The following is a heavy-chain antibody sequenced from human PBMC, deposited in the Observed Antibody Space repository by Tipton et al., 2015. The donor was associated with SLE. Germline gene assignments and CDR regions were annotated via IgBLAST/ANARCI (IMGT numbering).Heavy chain of an antibody. D-gene: IGHD5-18*01. CDR2: IYHSGST. V-gene: IGHV4-38-2*01. CDR1: GYSISSGYY. Sequence: GLVKPSETLSLTCGVSGYSISSGYYWGWIRQPPGKGLEWIGSIYHSGSTYYNPSLKSRVTISVDTSKNQFSLRLSSVTAADTAVYYCARGAMVEEDWGQGTLVTVSS. CDR3: ARGAMVEED. J-gene: IGHJ4*02.